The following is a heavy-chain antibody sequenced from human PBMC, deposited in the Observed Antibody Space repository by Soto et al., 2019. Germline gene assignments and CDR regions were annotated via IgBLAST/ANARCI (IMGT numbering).Heavy chain of an antibody. V-gene: IGHV3-64D*06. CDR1: GFTFSIYA. CDR3: VKGEYYYDSSGYYPFDY. CDR2: ISTNGGST. D-gene: IGHD3-22*01. J-gene: IGHJ4*02. Sequence: PGGSLRRSCSASGFTFSIYAMHWVRQAPGKGLEYVSSISTNGGSTDYADSVKGRFTISRDNSKNTVYLQMSSLRVEDTAVYYCVKGEYYYDSSGYYPFDYWGQGTLVTVSS.